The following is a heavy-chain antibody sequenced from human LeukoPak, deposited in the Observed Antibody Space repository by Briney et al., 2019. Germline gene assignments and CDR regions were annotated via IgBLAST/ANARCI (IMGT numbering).Heavy chain of an antibody. V-gene: IGHV3-23*01. CDR1: GFTFSSYG. D-gene: IGHD5-24*01. CDR2: ITSDAGT. J-gene: IGHJ4*02. Sequence: GGSLRLSCAASGFTFSSYGMSWVRQAPGTGLEWVSTITSDAGTYYADSVKGRFTISRDNSKNTLYLQMNSLRVEDTAVYYCAESGKHYNYCFDYWGQGTLVTVSS. CDR3: AESGKHYNYCFDY.